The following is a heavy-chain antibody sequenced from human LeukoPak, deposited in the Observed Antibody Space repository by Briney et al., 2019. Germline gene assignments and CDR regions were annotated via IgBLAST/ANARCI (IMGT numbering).Heavy chain of an antibody. CDR2: IKQDGSEK. J-gene: IGHJ4*02. CDR1: GFTFSSYW. D-gene: IGHD3-22*01. V-gene: IGHV3-7*01. CDR3: ASYCSSTSCQGNYYDSSGYSS. Sequence: GGSLRLSCAASGFTFSSYWMSWVRQAPGKGLEWVANIKQDGSEKYYVDSVKGRFTISRDNAKNSLYLQMNSLRAEDTAVYYCASYCSSTSCQGNYYDSSGYSSWGQGTLVTVSS.